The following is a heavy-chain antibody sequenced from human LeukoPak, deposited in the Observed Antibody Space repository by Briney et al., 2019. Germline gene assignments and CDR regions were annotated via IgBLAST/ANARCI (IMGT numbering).Heavy chain of an antibody. CDR2: IIAYNGNT. CDR1: GYTFTSYG. V-gene: IGHV1-18*01. J-gene: IGHJ4*02. Sequence: ASVKVSCKASGYTFTSYGISWVRQAPGQGLEWMGWIIAYNGNTNYAQELQGGVTMTTDTSTSTAYMELRSLRSDDTAVYYCARDLKMGYSSGRYSWGTGSSNDYWGQGTLVTVSS. CDR3: ARDLKMGYSSGRYSWGTGSSNDY. D-gene: IGHD6-19*01.